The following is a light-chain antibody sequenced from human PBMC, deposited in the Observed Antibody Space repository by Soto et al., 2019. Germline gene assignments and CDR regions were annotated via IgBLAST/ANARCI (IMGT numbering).Light chain of an antibody. CDR3: QQASGFPRT. V-gene: IGKV1-12*01. CDR2: GAS. CDR1: QDITKL. J-gene: IGKJ1*01. Sequence: DSPMTQSPSSGSASAGDRITITCRASQDITKLLAWYQQTPGKAPKLLIRGASTLHSGVPSRFSGRGSGTNFSLTISSLQPEDFATYYCQQASGFPRTFGQGTKVDIK.